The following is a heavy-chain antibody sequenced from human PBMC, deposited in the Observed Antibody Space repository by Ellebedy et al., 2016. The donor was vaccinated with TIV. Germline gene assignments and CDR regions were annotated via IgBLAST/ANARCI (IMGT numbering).Heavy chain of an antibody. Sequence: GESLNISCAASGFTFSSYGMHLVRQAPGKVLEWVAVICYDGSNKYYADSVKGRFTISRNNSKNTLELQMNSLRAEDTAVYYCAREGPADYGDAWGQGTLVTVSS. J-gene: IGHJ5*02. V-gene: IGHV3-33*08. CDR2: ICYDGSNK. D-gene: IGHD4-17*01. CDR1: GFTFSSYG. CDR3: AREGPADYGDA.